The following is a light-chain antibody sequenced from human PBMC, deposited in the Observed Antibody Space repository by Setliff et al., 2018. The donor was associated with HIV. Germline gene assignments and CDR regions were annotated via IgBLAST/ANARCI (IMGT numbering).Light chain of an antibody. CDR1: SNDVGGHNY. Sequence: QSVLAQPASVSGSPGQSITISCTGTSNDVGGHNYVSWYQQYTGKAPKLIIYEVSIRPSGVSNRSSGSKSGNTASLTISGLQAEDEADYYCISYTVNSTPLYVLGTGTKVT. J-gene: IGLJ1*01. CDR2: EVS. CDR3: ISYTVNSTPLYV. V-gene: IGLV2-14*01.